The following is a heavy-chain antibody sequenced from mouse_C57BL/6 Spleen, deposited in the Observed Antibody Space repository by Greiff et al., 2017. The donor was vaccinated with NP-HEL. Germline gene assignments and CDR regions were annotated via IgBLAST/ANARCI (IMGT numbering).Heavy chain of an antibody. CDR2: IDPSDSET. D-gene: IGHD2-2*01. Sequence: QVQLQQPGAELVRPGSSVKLSCKASGYTFTSYWMHWVKQRPIQGLEWIGNIDPSDSETHYNQKFKDKATLTVDKSSSTAYMQLSSLTSEDSAVYYCASMVTTSGHYFDYWGQGTTLTVSS. J-gene: IGHJ2*01. CDR3: ASMVTTSGHYFDY. CDR1: GYTFTSYW. V-gene: IGHV1-52*01.